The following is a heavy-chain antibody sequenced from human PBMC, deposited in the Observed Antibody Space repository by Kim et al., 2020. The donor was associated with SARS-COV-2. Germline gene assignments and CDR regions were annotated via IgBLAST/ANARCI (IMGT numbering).Heavy chain of an antibody. CDR1: GFTFTSYD. CDR2: ISYDESNK. V-gene: IGHV3-30*18. CDR3: AKERYSYGYGVDFDY. D-gene: IGHD5-18*01. Sequence: GGSLRLSCAASGFTFTSYDMHWVRQAPGKGLEWVTVISYDESNKYYADSVKGRFTISRDNSKNTLYLQMNSLRAEDTAVYYCAKERYSYGYGVDFDYWGQGTLVTVSS. J-gene: IGHJ4*02.